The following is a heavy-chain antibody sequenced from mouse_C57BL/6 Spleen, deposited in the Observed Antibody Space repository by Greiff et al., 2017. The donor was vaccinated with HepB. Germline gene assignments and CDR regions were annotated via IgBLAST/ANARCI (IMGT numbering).Heavy chain of an antibody. V-gene: IGHV1-53*01. CDR1: GYTFTSYW. Sequence: QVHVKQPGTELVKPGASVKLSCKASGYTFTSYWMHWVKQRPGQGLEWIGNINPSNGGTNYNEKFKSKATLTVDKSSSTAYMQLSSLTSEDSAVYYCARYALGKAMDYWGQGTSVTVSS. CDR2: INPSNGGT. CDR3: ARYALGKAMDY. D-gene: IGHD1-1*01. J-gene: IGHJ4*01.